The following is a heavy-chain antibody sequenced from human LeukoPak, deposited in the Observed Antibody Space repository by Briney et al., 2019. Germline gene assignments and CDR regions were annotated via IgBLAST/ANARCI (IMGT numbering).Heavy chain of an antibody. CDR1: GYTFTDYF. V-gene: IGHV1-2*02. J-gene: IGHJ4*02. CDR2: INPNSGAA. CDR3: ARAQYLTAPAGTFANS. D-gene: IGHD6-13*01. Sequence: ASVKVSCKASGYTFTDYFLHWVRRAPGQEFELMGWINPNSGAAHYTQSFQGRVTMTRDTSLSTAYLQLNSLTSDDAAMYYCARAQYLTAPAGTFANSWGQGTLVTVSS.